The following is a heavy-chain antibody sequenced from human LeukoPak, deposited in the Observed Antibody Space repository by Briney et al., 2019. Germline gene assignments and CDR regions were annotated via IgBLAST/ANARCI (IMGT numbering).Heavy chain of an antibody. CDR2: INHSGST. J-gene: IGHJ5*02. V-gene: IGHV4-34*01. CDR1: GGSFSGYY. D-gene: IGHD3-9*01. Sequence: PSVTLSLTCAVYGGSFSGYYWSWIRQPPGKGLEWIGEINHSGSTNYNPSLKSRVTISVDTSKNQFSLKLSSVTAADTAVYYCSLRRRGRFDPWGQGTLVTVSS. CDR3: SLRRRGRFDP.